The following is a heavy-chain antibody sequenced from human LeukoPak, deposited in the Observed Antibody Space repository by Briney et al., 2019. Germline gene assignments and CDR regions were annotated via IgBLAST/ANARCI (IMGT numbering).Heavy chain of an antibody. CDR1: GGSISSSSYY. CDR2: IYYSGST. D-gene: IGHD5-12*01. CDR3: ARHVDLYWFDP. J-gene: IGHJ5*02. Sequence: PSETLSFTCTVSGGSISSSSYYWGWIRQPPGKGLEWIGSIYYSGSTYYNPSLKSRVTISVDTSKNQFSLKLSSVTAADTAVYYCARHVDLYWFDPWGQGTLVTVSS. V-gene: IGHV4-39*07.